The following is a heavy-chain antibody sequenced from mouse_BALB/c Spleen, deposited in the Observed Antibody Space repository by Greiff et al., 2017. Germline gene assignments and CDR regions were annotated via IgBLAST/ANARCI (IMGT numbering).Heavy chain of an antibody. V-gene: IGHV5-12-2*01. D-gene: IGHD2-14*01. CDR1: GFTFSSYT. CDR3: ARHEVRPYFDY. Sequence: EVHLVESGGGLVQPGGSLKLSCAASGFTFSSYTMSWVRQTPEKRLEWVAYISNGGGSTYYPDTVKGRFTISRDNAKNTLYLQMSSLKSEDTAMYYCARHEVRPYFDYWGQGTTLTVSS. CDR2: ISNGGGST. J-gene: IGHJ2*01.